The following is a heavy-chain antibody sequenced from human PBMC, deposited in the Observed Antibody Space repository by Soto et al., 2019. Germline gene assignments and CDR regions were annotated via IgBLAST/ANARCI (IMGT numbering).Heavy chain of an antibody. CDR1: GGTFSIYA. V-gene: IGHV1-69*13. Sequence: SVKVSCKASGGTFSIYAIGWVRKAPGQGLEWMGGIIPIFGTANYAQKFQGRVTITADESTSTAYMELSSLRSEDTAVYYCARGFWSGPTWFDPWGQGTLVTVSS. CDR2: IIPIFGTA. D-gene: IGHD3-3*01. J-gene: IGHJ5*02. CDR3: ARGFWSGPTWFDP.